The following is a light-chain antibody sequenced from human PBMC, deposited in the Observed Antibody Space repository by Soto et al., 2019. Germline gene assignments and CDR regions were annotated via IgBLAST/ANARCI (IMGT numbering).Light chain of an antibody. V-gene: IGLV2-14*01. CDR1: SSDVGGSNY. CDR2: DVS. Sequence: QSALTQPASVSGSPGQSITISCTGTSSDVGGSNYVSWYQQLPGKAPKLMIYDVSDRPSGVSNRFSGSKSGNPASLTISGLQAEDEADYYCSSYTSSSLYVFGTGTKVTV. CDR3: SSYTSSSLYV. J-gene: IGLJ1*01.